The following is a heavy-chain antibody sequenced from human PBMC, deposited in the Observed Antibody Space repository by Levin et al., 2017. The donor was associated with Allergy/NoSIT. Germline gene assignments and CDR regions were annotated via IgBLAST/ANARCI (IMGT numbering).Heavy chain of an antibody. V-gene: IGHV1-18*01. CDR3: ARATPRGGYNVDPKFDY. CDR2: ISAYNGNT. D-gene: IGHD5-24*01. CDR1: GYTFTSYG. J-gene: IGHJ4*02. Sequence: ASVKVSCKASGYTFTSYGISWVRQAPGQGLEWMGWISAYNGNTNYAQKLQGRVTMTTDTSTSTAYMELRSLRSDDTAVYYCARATPRGGYNVDPKFDYWGQGTLVTVSS.